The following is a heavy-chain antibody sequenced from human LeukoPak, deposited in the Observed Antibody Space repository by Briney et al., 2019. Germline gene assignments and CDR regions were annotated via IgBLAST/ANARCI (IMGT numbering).Heavy chain of an antibody. D-gene: IGHD6-19*01. J-gene: IGHJ4*02. V-gene: IGHV4-38-2*02. Sequence: SETLSLTCAVSGYSIRSGYYWGWIRQPPGKGLEWIGSIYHSGSTFYNLSLKSRVTISVDTSKNQFSLNLSSVTAADTAVYYCATEGEAVGFHWGQGILVIVSS. CDR3: ATEGEAVGFH. CDR2: IYHSGST. CDR1: GYSIRSGYY.